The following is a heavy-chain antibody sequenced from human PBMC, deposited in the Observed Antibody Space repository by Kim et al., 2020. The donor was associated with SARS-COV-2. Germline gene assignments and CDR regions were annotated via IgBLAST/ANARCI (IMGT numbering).Heavy chain of an antibody. J-gene: IGHJ3*02. V-gene: IGHV1-46*01. CDR3: ARGTTVTTLHHDAFDI. Sequence: QKFQGRVTMTRDTSTSTVYMELSSLRSEDTAVYYCARGTTVTTLHHDAFDIWGQGTMVTVSS. D-gene: IGHD4-17*01.